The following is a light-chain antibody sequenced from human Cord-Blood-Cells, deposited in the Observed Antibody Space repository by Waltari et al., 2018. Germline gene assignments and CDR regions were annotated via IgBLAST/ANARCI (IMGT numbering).Light chain of an antibody. CDR3: SSYTSSSVV. CDR1: SSDVGGYNY. J-gene: IGLJ2*01. V-gene: IGLV2-14*03. CDR2: DVS. Sequence: QSALTQPASVSGPPGQSIPISCTGTSSDVGGYNYVSCYQQHPGKAPKLMIYDVSNRPSGVSNRFAGSKSGNTASRTISGLQAEDEADYYCSSYTSSSVVFGGGTKLTVL.